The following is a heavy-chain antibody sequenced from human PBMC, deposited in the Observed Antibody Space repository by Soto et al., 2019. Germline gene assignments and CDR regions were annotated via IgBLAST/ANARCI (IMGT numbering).Heavy chain of an antibody. Sequence: QVQLVQSGAEVKKPGSSVKVSCKASGGTFSSYAISWVRQAPGQGLEWMGGIIPIFGTANYAQKFQGRVTITADESTSTAYMGLSSLRSEDTGGDYCARGNFYWLLEDAFYIWGQGTMVTVSS. J-gene: IGHJ3*02. D-gene: IGHD3-9*01. CDR2: IIPIFGTA. CDR1: GGTFSSYA. CDR3: ARGNFYWLLEDAFYI. V-gene: IGHV1-69*01.